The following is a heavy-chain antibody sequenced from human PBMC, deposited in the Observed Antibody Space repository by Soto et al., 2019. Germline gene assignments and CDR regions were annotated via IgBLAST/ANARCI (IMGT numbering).Heavy chain of an antibody. CDR1: GGSFSDYA. D-gene: IGHD2-15*01. CDR2: IIPIFGTP. V-gene: IGHV1-69*01. Sequence: QVQLVQSGAEVKKPGSSVKISCKAFGGSFSDYAISWVRQAPGQGLEWMGGIIPIFGTPNYAQKCQDRVTFTAHDSTNTAYMELSRLTSEDTAVYYCARDRAPRGWSSLALWGQGPQVTVSS. J-gene: IGHJ4*02. CDR3: ARDRAPRGWSSLAL.